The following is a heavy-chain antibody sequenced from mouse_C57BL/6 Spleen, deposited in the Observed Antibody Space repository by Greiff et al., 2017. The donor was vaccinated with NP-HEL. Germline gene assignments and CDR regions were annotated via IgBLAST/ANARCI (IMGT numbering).Heavy chain of an antibody. Sequence: EVQLQQSGPELVKPGASVKISCKASGYSFTGYYMNWVKQSPEKSLEWIGEINPSTGGTTYNQKFKAKDTLTVDKSSSTAYMQLKSLTSEDSAVYYCARHLYYDYDGFDYWGQGTTLTVSS. J-gene: IGHJ2*01. D-gene: IGHD2-4*01. CDR1: GYSFTGYY. CDR3: ARHLYYDYDGFDY. V-gene: IGHV1-42*01. CDR2: INPSTGGT.